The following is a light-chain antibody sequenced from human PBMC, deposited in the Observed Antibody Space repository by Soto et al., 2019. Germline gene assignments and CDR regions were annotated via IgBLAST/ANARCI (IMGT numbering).Light chain of an antibody. Sequence: AIQMTQSPSSLSASVGARLTITCRASQDVRNYVGLYQQKPGQAPKFLIYGAFSLETGIPSRFSGSGYGTECTLTINSLLPEDFATYFCLQDDSWPWTFGQGIKVEV. CDR1: QDVRNY. CDR2: GAF. CDR3: LQDDSWPWT. V-gene: IGKV1-6*01. J-gene: IGKJ1*01.